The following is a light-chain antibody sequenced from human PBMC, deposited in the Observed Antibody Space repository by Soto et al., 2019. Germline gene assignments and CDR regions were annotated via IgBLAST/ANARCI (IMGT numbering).Light chain of an antibody. CDR1: QSVSSSY. V-gene: IGKV3-20*01. Sequence: EIVLTQSPGTLSLSPGERATLSCRASQSVSSSYLAWYQQKPGQAPRLLIYGASSRATGIPDRFSGSVSGTGFTLTISRLEPEDFAVYYCQQYGSSPPRTFGQGTKVEIK. J-gene: IGKJ1*01. CDR2: GAS. CDR3: QQYGSSPPRT.